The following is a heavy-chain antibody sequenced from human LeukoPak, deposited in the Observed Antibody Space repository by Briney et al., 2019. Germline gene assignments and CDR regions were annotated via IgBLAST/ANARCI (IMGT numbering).Heavy chain of an antibody. CDR3: ARGITYGSGSYYYYYYYMDV. J-gene: IGHJ6*03. V-gene: IGHV1-69*10. Sequence: SVKVSCKASGGTFSDYALNWVRQAPGQGLEWMGVFIPILGTANSTQKFQDRVTITADISTNTAYMELSRLRSDDTAVYYCARGITYGSGSYYYYYYYMDVWGKGTTVTISS. CDR1: GGTFSDYA. D-gene: IGHD3-10*01. CDR2: FIPILGTA.